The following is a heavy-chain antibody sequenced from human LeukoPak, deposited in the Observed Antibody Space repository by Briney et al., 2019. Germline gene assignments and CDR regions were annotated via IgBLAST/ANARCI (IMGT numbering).Heavy chain of an antibody. CDR3: ARDPGRRYGGAYYFDY. V-gene: IGHV4-4*08. CDR1: GGSFSGYY. Sequence: SETLSLTCAVYGGSFSGYYWSWIRQPPGKGLEWIGRIYTSGSTNYNPSLKSRVTISVDTSKNQFSLKLSSVTAADTAVYYCARDPGRRYGGAYYFDYWGQGTLVTVSS. D-gene: IGHD3-16*01. J-gene: IGHJ4*02. CDR2: IYTSGST.